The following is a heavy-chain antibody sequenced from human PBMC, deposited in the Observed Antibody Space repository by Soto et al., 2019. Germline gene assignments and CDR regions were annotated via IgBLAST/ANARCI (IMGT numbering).Heavy chain of an antibody. J-gene: IGHJ5*02. CDR1: GFTFTSSA. CDR3: ARDGKFDP. V-gene: IGHV1-58*02. Sequence: GASVKVSCKASGFTFTSSAMQWVRQARGQRLEWIGWIVVGSGNTNYAQKFQERVTMTTDTSTSTAYMELRSLRSDDTAVYYCARDGKFDPWGQGTLVTVSS. CDR2: IVVGSGNT.